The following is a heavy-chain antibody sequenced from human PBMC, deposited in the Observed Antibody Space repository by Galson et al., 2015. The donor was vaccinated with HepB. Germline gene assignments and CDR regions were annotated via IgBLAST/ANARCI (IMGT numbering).Heavy chain of an antibody. D-gene: IGHD2-2*03. CDR2: ISSSSSYI. CDR3: ARVSSGYCSSTSCYVIDY. Sequence: SLRLSCAASGFTFSSYSMNWVRQAPGKGLEWVSSISSSSSYIYYADSVKGRFTISRDNAKNSLYLQMNSLRAEDTAVYYCARVSSGYCSSTSCYVIDYWGQGTLVTVSS. CDR1: GFTFSSYS. J-gene: IGHJ4*02. V-gene: IGHV3-21*01.